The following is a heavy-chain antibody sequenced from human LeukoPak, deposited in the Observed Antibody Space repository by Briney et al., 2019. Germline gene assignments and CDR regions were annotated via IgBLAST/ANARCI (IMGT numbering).Heavy chain of an antibody. CDR3: TTDRSCSGGSCYFAAAY. V-gene: IGHV3-15*01. CDR1: GFXFSNAW. J-gene: IGHJ4*02. Sequence: PGGSLRLSCAASGFXFSNAWINWVRQAPGKGLEWVGRVQGKTDGGTTDYAAPVKGRFTISRDDSKNTLYLQMNSLKTEDTAVYYCTTDRSCSGGSCYFAAAYWGQGTLVTVSS. CDR2: VQGKTDGGTT. D-gene: IGHD2-15*01.